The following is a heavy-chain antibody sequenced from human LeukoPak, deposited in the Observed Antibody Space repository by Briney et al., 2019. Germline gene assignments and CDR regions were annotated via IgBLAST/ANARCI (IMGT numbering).Heavy chain of an antibody. CDR1: GGSVSSGSYY. CDR3: ARDGGYSYGYPPLFDY. J-gene: IGHJ4*02. Sequence: SETLSLTCTVSGGSVSSGSYYWSWIRQPPGKGLEWIAYIYYSGSADYNPSLKSRVTISVDTSKNQFSLKLSSVTAADTAVYYCARDGGYSYGYPPLFDYWGQGTLVTVSS. D-gene: IGHD5-18*01. CDR2: IYYSGSA. V-gene: IGHV4-61*01.